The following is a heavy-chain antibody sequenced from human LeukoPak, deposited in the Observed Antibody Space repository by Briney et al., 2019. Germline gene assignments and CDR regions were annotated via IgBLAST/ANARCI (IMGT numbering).Heavy chain of an antibody. J-gene: IGHJ4*02. CDR2: IKQDGSEK. D-gene: IGHD6-19*01. Sequence: GGSLRLSCAASGFTFSSYWMSWVRQAPGKGLEWVANIKQDGSEKYYVDSVKGRFTISRDNAKNSLYLQMNSLRAEDTAVYYCARDFPSIAVAASDYWGQGTLVTVSS. CDR3: ARDFPSIAVAASDY. V-gene: IGHV3-7*01. CDR1: GFTFSSYW.